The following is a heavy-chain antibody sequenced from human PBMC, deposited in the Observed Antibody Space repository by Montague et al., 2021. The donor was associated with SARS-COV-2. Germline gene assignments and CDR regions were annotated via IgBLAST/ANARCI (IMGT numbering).Heavy chain of an antibody. CDR3: ARLFGPYYYGLDV. V-gene: IGHV4-59*13. Sequence: SETLSLTCTVSGGSLSTYYWSWIRQPPGKGLECIGYIYYTGNTNYNPSLKSRVTISVDTSKNQFSLMLGSVTAADTAVYYCARLFGPYYYGLDVWGQGTTVTVSS. CDR1: GGSLSTYY. J-gene: IGHJ6*02. CDR2: IYYTGNT. D-gene: IGHD3-10*02.